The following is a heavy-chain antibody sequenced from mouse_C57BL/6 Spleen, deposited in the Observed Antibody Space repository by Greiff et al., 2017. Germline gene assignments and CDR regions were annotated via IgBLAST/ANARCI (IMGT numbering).Heavy chain of an antibody. CDR1: GYTFTSYW. Sequence: QVQLQQPGAELVRPGTSVKLSCKASGYTFTSYWMHWVKQRPGQDLEWIGVIDPSDSYTNYNQKFKGKATLTVDTSSSTAYMQLSSLTSEDSAVYYCARNDNLDYWGQGTTLTVSS. V-gene: IGHV1-59*01. CDR2: IDPSDSYT. CDR3: ARNDNLDY. J-gene: IGHJ2*01. D-gene: IGHD6-1*01.